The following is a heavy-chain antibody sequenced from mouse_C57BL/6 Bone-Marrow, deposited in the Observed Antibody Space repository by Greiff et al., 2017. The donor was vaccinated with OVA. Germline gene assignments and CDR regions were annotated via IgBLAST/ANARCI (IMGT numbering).Heavy chain of an antibody. Sequence: EVQRVESGGDLVKPGGSLKLSCAASGFTFSSYGMSWVRQTPDKRLEWVATISSGGSYTYYPDSVKGRFTISRDNAKNTLYLQMSSLKSEDTAMYYCARRHYYGSSPDVWGTGTTVTVSS. V-gene: IGHV5-6*01. CDR3: ARRHYYGSSPDV. J-gene: IGHJ1*03. CDR1: GFTFSSYG. D-gene: IGHD1-1*01. CDR2: ISSGGSYT.